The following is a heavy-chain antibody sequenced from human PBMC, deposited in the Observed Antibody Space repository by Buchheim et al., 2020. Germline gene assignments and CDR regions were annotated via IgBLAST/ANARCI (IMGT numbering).Heavy chain of an antibody. D-gene: IGHD2-15*01. Sequence: QVQLQESGPGLVKPSGTLSLTCAVSSGSISSSNWWSWVRQPPGKGLEWIGEIYHSGSTNYNPSLKSRVTISVDKSKNQFSLKLSSVTAADTAVYYCARDSPDIGYCSGGSCGRAFDIWGQGT. CDR1: SGSISSSNW. CDR2: IYHSGST. CDR3: ARDSPDIGYCSGGSCGRAFDI. J-gene: IGHJ3*02. V-gene: IGHV4-4*02.